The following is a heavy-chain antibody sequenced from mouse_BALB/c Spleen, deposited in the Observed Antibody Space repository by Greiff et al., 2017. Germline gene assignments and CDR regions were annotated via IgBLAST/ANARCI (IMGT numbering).Heavy chain of an antibody. CDR1: GYTFTDYN. CDR2: IYPYNGGT. D-gene: IGHD3-1*01. CDR3: ARAGPAWFAY. J-gene: IGHJ3*01. Sequence: VQLQQSGPELVKPGASVKISCKASGYTFTDYNMHWVKQSHGKSLEWIGYIYPYNGGTGYNQKFKSKATLTVDNSSSTAYMELRSLTSEDSAVYYCARAGPAWFAYWGQGTLVTVSA. V-gene: IGHV1S29*02.